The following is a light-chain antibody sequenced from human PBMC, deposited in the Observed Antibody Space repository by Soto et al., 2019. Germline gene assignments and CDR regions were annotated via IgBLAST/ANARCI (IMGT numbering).Light chain of an antibody. CDR1: SSDIGIYNF. CDR2: EVN. J-gene: IGLJ3*02. CDR3: ISYTKSTTWV. Sequence: QSALTQPASVSGSPGQSITISCTGTSSDIGIYNFVSWYQQHPGKAPKLMIYEVNSRPSGVSNRFSGSKSGNTASLTISGLQAEDEADYYCISYTKSTTWVFGGGTKLTVL. V-gene: IGLV2-14*01.